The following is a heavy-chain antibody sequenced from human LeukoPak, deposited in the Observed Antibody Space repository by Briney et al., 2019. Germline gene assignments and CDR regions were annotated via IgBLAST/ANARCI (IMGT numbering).Heavy chain of an antibody. V-gene: IGHV3-23*01. CDR2: ISRSGDIT. CDR3: ATEGFYF. J-gene: IGHJ4*02. CDR1: GAAFSKYG. Sequence: GGSLRLSCAASGAAFSKYGMKWVRQAAGAGLEYISGISRSGDITHYADSVKGRITISRDNVKNTLYLQMNSLRAEDTGLYYCATEGFYFWGPGTQVTVSS.